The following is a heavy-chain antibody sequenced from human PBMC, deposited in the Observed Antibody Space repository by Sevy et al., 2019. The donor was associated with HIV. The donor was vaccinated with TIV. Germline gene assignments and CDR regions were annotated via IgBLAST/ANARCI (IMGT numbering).Heavy chain of an antibody. CDR2: ISGSGGST. Sequence: GGSLRLSCAASGFTFSSDAMSWVRQAPGKELEWVSAISGSGGSTYYADSVKGRFTISRDNSKNTLYLQMNSLRAEDTAVYYCAKDSTTVTTSYFDYWGQGTLVTVSS. CDR3: AKDSTTVTTSYFDY. J-gene: IGHJ4*02. CDR1: GFTFSSDA. V-gene: IGHV3-23*01. D-gene: IGHD4-17*01.